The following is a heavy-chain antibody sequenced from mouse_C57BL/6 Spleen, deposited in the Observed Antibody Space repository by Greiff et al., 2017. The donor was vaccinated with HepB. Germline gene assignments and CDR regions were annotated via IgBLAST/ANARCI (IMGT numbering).Heavy chain of an antibody. CDR3: ARPRYYYSNYYFDY. D-gene: IGHD2-5*01. J-gene: IGHJ2*01. Sequence: QVQLQQPGAELVKPGASVKLSCKASGYTFTSYWMHWVKQRPGRGLERIGRIDPNSGGTKYNEKFKSKATLTVDKPSSTAYMQLSSLTSEDSAVYYCARPRYYYSNYYFDYWGQGSTLSDS. CDR2: IDPNSGGT. V-gene: IGHV1-72*01. CDR1: GYTFTSYW.